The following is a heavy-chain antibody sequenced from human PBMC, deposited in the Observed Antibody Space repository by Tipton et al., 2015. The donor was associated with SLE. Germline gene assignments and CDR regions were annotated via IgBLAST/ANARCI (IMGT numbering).Heavy chain of an antibody. D-gene: IGHD2-2*02. CDR3: ARDREVPAAIGAFDI. CDR2: IYHRGST. J-gene: IGHJ3*02. CDR1: GYSISSGYY. V-gene: IGHV4-38-2*02. Sequence: TLSLTCTVSGYSISSGYYWGWIRQPPGKGLEWIGSIYHRGSTYYNPSLKSRVTISVDTSKNQFSLKLSSVTAADTAVYYCARDREVPAAIGAFDIWGQGTMVTVSS.